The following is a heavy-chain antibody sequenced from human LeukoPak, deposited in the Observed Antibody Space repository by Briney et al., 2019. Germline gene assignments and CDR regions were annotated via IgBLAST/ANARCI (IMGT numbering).Heavy chain of an antibody. V-gene: IGHV1-8*01. J-gene: IGHJ5*02. Sequence: ASVKVSCRASGYTFTSYDINWVRQATGQGLEWMGWMNPNSGNTGYAQKFQGRVTMTRNTSISTAYMELSSLRSEDTAVYYCARGYNYYDSSGXLRYRXNWFXXXXQGTXVTVSS. CDR2: MNPNSGNT. CDR1: GYTFTSYD. D-gene: IGHD3-22*01. CDR3: ARGYNYYDSSGXLRYRXNWFXX.